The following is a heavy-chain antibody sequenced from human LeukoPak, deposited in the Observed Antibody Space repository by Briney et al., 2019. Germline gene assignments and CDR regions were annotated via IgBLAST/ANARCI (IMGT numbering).Heavy chain of an antibody. CDR1: GLNVKNNY. CDR3: AREFDYGTLPGPY. Sequence: GALRLSCVTSGLNVKNNYMFWVRQSPVKGLEWVSIIYSGGNTFYADSVKGRFTISRDNSKNTLYLQMTSLKAEDTGVYYCAREFDYGTLPGPYWGPGTLVTVSS. D-gene: IGHD3-9*01. V-gene: IGHV3-53*01. CDR2: IYSGGNT. J-gene: IGHJ4*02.